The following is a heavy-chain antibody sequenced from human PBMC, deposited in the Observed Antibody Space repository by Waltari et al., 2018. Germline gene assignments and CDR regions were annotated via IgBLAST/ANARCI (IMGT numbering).Heavy chain of an antibody. D-gene: IGHD2-15*01. Sequence: QVQLQESGPGLVKPSETLSLTCTVSGGSISSYYWSWIRQPPGKGLEWIGYIYYSGSTNYNPSLKSVGTRSVDTSKNQFSLKLSSVTAADTAVYYCARTGYLGYCSGGSCYSRHWFDPWGQGTLVTVSS. CDR1: GGSISSYY. V-gene: IGHV4-59*01. CDR2: IYYSGST. J-gene: IGHJ5*02. CDR3: ARTGYLGYCSGGSCYSRHWFDP.